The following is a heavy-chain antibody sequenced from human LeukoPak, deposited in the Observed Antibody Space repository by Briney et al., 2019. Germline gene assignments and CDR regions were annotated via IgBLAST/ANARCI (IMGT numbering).Heavy chain of an antibody. Sequence: PGGSLRLSCGASGFTFSTFSMNWVRQAPGKGLEWVSSISSNSRYIYYADSVRGRFTISRDNAKNSLYLQMNSLRAEDTAVYYCAREGPVTNIASRPKDYWVQGTLVTDSS. J-gene: IGHJ4*02. D-gene: IGHD6-6*01. CDR1: GFTFSTFS. V-gene: IGHV3-21*01. CDR3: AREGPVTNIASRPKDY. CDR2: ISSNSRYI.